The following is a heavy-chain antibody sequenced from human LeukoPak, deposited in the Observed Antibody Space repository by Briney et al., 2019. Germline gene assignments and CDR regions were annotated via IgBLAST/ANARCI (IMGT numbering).Heavy chain of an antibody. V-gene: IGHV3-11*06. D-gene: IGHD2-15*01. J-gene: IGHJ4*02. CDR2: ISSSSGYT. CDR1: GXTFSDYY. Sequence: GGSLRLSCAASGXTFSDYYKSWIRQAPGKGLEWVSYISSSSGYTNYADSVKGRFTISRDNAKNSLYLQMNSLRVEDTAVYYCARDPPYCSSGSCYFDYWGQGTLVTVSS. CDR3: ARDPPYCSSGSCYFDY.